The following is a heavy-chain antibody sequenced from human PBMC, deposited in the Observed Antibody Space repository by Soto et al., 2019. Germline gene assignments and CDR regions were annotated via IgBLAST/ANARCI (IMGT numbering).Heavy chain of an antibody. V-gene: IGHV4-30-4*01. CDR1: GASITSVDYY. Sequence: SLTCTVSGASITSVDYYWSWIRQSPGTGLEWIGYIYYRGTSYYNPSLKSRVSMSVDTSKNQFSLKLESVTAADTAVNYCAGALGILAGYYRPWGQGTLVTVSS. CDR3: AGALGILAGYYRP. D-gene: IGHD3-9*01. J-gene: IGHJ5*01. CDR2: IYYRGTS.